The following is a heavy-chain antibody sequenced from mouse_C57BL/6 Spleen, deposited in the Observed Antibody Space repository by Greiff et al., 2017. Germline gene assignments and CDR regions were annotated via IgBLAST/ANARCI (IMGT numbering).Heavy chain of an antibody. CDR2: IRLKSDNYAT. CDR1: GFTFSNYW. J-gene: IGHJ2*01. Sequence: EVNVVESGGGLVQPGGSMKLSCVASGFTFSNYWMNWVRQSPEKGLEWVAQIRLKSDNYATHYAESVKGRFTISRDDSKSSVYLQMNNLRAEDTGIYYCTVFYYYGSSYYFDYWGQGTTLTVSS. V-gene: IGHV6-3*01. CDR3: TVFYYYGSSYYFDY. D-gene: IGHD1-1*01.